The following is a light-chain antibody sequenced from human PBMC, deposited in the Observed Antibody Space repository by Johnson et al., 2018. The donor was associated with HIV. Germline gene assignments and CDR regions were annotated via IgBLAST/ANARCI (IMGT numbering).Light chain of an antibody. Sequence: QAVLTQPPSVSGAPGQRVTISCTGSSSNIGEGYDVHWYQHLPGTAPKVLIYDNDKRPSGIPDRFSGSKSGTSATLGITGLQTGDEADYYCGTWDSSLSAYVFGTGTKVTVL. CDR3: GTWDSSLSAYV. J-gene: IGLJ1*01. CDR1: SSNIGEGYD. CDR2: DND. V-gene: IGLV1-51*01.